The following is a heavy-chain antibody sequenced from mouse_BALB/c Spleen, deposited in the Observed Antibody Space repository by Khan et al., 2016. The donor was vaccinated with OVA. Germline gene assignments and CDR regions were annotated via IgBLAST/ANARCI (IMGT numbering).Heavy chain of an antibody. CDR1: GFTFNNYG. Sequence: EVMLVESGGGLVQPGGSRKLSCAASGFTFNNYGMHWVRQAPEKGLEWVAYISGDSNTIYYVDSVKGRFTISRDNPKNTLFLQMTSLMSDDTAMYYCATSYFYGYYFDYWGPGTTLTVS. D-gene: IGHD1-1*01. J-gene: IGHJ2*01. V-gene: IGHV5-17*02. CDR2: ISGDSNTI. CDR3: ATSYFYGYYFDY.